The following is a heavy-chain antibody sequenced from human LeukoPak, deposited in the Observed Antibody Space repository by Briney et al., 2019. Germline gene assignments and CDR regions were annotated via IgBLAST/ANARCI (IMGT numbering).Heavy chain of an antibody. J-gene: IGHJ4*02. CDR2: VDAGDNT. CDR1: GFTFRTRD. D-gene: IGHD3-22*01. Sequence: PGGSLRLSCAASGFTFRTRDMSWVRQAAGKGLEWVSTVDAGDNTFYADSVKGRFTISRDNSNNTLSLEMNSLRADDTALYYCAKNAGYYDYWGQGTLVTVSS. V-gene: IGHV3-23*01. CDR3: AKNAGYYDY.